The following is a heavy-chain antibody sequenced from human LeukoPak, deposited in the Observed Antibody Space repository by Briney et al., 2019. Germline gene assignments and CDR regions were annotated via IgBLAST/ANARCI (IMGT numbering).Heavy chain of an antibody. CDR3: TSHDDRHSGSDV. J-gene: IGHJ6*04. V-gene: IGHV3-73*01. CDR1: GFTFSDSA. Sequence: GGSLRLSCAGSGFTFSDSAMQWVGQASGKGREGVGRIRSKDNSYATAYAAWVKGKMIISRDDAKKKAYRQRNSVKTGEESVYYCTSHDDRHSGSDVWRKGTTVTVSS. D-gene: IGHD3-10*01. CDR2: IRSKDNSYAT.